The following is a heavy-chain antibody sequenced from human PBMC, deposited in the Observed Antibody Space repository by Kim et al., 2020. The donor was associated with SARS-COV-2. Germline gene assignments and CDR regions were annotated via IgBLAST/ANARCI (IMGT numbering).Heavy chain of an antibody. V-gene: IGHV3-30*18. CDR1: GFTISSYG. CDR2: ISYDGSNK. CDR3: AKDHVLGYSYGFYYYYYGMDV. Sequence: GGSLRLSCAASGFTISSYGMHWVRQAPGKGLEWVAVISYDGSNKYYADSVKGRFTISRDNSKNTLYLQMNSLRAEDTAVYYCAKDHVLGYSYGFYYYYYGMDVWGQGTTVTVSS. J-gene: IGHJ6*02. D-gene: IGHD5-18*01.